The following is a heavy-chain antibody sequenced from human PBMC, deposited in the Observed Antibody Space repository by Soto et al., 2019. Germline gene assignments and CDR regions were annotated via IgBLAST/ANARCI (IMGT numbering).Heavy chain of an antibody. CDR1: GFTFSSYS. V-gene: IGHV3-30*04. CDR3: ARDGQAETYYYYYYGMDV. J-gene: IGHJ6*02. Sequence: PGGSVRLSCAASGFTFSSYSMYWVRQAPGKGLEWVAVISFDGKNKFYADSVKGRFTISRDNSKNTLFLQMNSLRAEDTAVYFCARDGQAETYYYYYYGMDVWGQGTTVTVSS. CDR2: ISFDGKNK.